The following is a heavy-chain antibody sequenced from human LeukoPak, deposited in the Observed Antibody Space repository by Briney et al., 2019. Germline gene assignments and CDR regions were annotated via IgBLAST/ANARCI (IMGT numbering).Heavy chain of an antibody. V-gene: IGHV4-4*07. J-gene: IGHJ4*02. CDR3: AREGPYSGYDLYYFDY. Sequence: SETLSLTCTVSGNSFGDYYWSWIRQPAGKGLEWIGRIYTSGSTTYNPSLKSRVTMSVDTSKSQFSLNLMSVTAADTAVYYCAREGPYSGYDLYYFDYWGQGTLVTVSS. D-gene: IGHD5-12*01. CDR2: IYTSGST. CDR1: GNSFGDYY.